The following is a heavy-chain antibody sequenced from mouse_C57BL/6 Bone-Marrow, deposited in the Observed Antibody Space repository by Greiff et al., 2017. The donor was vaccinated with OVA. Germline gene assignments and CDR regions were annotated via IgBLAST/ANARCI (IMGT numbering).Heavy chain of an antibody. V-gene: IGHV1-81*01. J-gene: IGHJ3*01. CDR1: GYTFTSYG. D-gene: IGHD5-5*01. CDR3: ARRLPERFAY. Sequence: VQLQQSGAELARPGASVKLSCKASGYTFTSYGISWVKQRTGQGLEWIGEIYPRSGNTYYNEKFKGKATLTADKSSSTAYMELRSLTSEDSAVYFCARRLPERFAYWGQGTLVTVSA. CDR2: IYPRSGNT.